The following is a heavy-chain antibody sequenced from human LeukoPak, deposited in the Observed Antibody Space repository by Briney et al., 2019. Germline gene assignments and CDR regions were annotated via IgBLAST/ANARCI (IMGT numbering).Heavy chain of an antibody. D-gene: IGHD6-19*01. CDR1: GFTFSSYW. CDR3: ARVRQWLVNPHDY. CDR2: IKQDGSEK. Sequence: GGSLRLSCAASGFTFSSYWMSWVRQAPGKGLEWVATIKQDGSEKNYVDSVKGRFTISRDNAKNSLYLQMNSLRAEDTAVYYCARVRQWLVNPHDYWGQGTLVTVSS. J-gene: IGHJ4*02. V-gene: IGHV3-7*01.